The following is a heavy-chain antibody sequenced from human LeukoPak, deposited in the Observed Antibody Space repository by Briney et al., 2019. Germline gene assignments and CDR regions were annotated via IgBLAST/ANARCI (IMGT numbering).Heavy chain of an antibody. CDR3: AKDGDILSLHHPVDY. D-gene: IGHD2-15*01. Sequence: PGGSLRLSCAPSRFTLTSYAMSWVRQAPGKGLEWVSAISGIGGSTYYADSVKGRFTISRDNSKNTMYLQMNSLRAEDTAVYYCAKDGDILSLHHPVDYWGQGTLVTVSS. CDR2: ISGIGGST. J-gene: IGHJ4*02. CDR1: RFTLTSYA. V-gene: IGHV3-23*01.